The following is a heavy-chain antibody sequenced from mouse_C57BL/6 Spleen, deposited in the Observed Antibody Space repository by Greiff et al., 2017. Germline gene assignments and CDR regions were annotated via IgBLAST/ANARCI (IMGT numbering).Heavy chain of an antibody. CDR1: GYTFTSYW. CDR3: ARAYDNYSAMDY. CDR2: IDPSDSYN. J-gene: IGHJ4*01. V-gene: IGHV1-69*01. D-gene: IGHD2-10*02. Sequence: VQLQQPGAELVMPGASVKLSCKASGYTFTSYWMHWVKQRPGQGLEWIGEIDPSDSYNNYNQKFEGKSTLTVDKSSSTAYMQLSSLTSEDSAVYYCARAYDNYSAMDYWGQGTSVTVSS.